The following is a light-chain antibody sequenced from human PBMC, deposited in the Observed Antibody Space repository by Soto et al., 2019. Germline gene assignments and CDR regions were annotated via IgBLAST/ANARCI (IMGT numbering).Light chain of an antibody. CDR1: QGIGDT. Sequence: EVVMTQSPATLSVSPGEGVTLSCRASQGIGDTLAWYQHKPGQTPRLLIYDTSTGATGLPARFSGSGSGTEFTLSISSLQSEDFAVYYCLQYNKWPRTFGQGTKVDIK. CDR3: LQYNKWPRT. CDR2: DTS. J-gene: IGKJ1*01. V-gene: IGKV3-15*01.